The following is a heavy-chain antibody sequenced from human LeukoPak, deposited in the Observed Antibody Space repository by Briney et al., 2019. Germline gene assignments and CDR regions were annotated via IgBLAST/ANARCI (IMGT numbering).Heavy chain of an antibody. Sequence: SETLSLTCTVSGGSISSSTYYWGWIRQPPGKGLEWIGSIYYSGSTYYNPSLKSRVTISVDTSKNQFSLKLSSVTAADTAVYYCAGYSSGWYRVFDYWGQGTLVTVSS. J-gene: IGHJ4*02. CDR1: GGSISSSTYY. V-gene: IGHV4-39*07. CDR2: IYYSGST. CDR3: AGYSSGWYRVFDY. D-gene: IGHD6-19*01.